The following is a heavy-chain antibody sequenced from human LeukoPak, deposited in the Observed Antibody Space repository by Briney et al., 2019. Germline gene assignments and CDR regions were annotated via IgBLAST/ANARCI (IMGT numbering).Heavy chain of an antibody. Sequence: PGGSLRLSCAASGFTFSSYAMHWVRQAPGKGLEWVAVISYDGSNKYYADSVKGRFTISRDNSKNTLYLQMNSLRAEDTAVYYCARGGSYGYRYWGQGTLVTVSS. CDR1: GFTFSSYA. CDR2: ISYDGSNK. CDR3: ARGGSYGYRY. D-gene: IGHD5-18*01. J-gene: IGHJ4*02. V-gene: IGHV3-30*04.